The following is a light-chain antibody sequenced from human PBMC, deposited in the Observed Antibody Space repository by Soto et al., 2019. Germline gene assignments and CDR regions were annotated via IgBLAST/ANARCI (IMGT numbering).Light chain of an antibody. CDR3: SSYSSGSTQLL. J-gene: IGLJ3*02. CDR1: SSDVGGYNF. Sequence: QSVLTQPASVSGSPGQSITISCTGTSSDVGGYNFVSWYQQYPGKAPKLVIYDVSNRPSGVSSRFSGSKSGNTASLTISGLQAEDESEFFCSSYSSGSTQLLFGGGTKVTVL. V-gene: IGLV2-14*03. CDR2: DVS.